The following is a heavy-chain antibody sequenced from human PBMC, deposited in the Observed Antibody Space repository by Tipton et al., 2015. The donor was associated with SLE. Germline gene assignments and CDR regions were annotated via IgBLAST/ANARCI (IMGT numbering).Heavy chain of an antibody. D-gene: IGHD4/OR15-4a*01. J-gene: IGHJ5*02. V-gene: IGHV3-66*01. Sequence: GSLRLSCAASGFTVSSNYMSWVRQAPGKGLEWVSVIYSGGSTYYADSVKGRFTISRDNSKNTLYLQMNSLRAEDTAVYYCAREGDYGDNSGWFVPWGQGTLVTVSS. CDR2: IYSGGST. CDR1: GFTVSSNY. CDR3: AREGDYGDNSGWFVP.